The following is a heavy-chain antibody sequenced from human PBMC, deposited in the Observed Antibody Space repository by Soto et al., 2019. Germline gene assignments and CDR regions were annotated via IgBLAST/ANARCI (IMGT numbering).Heavy chain of an antibody. CDR2: ISSSSSYI. CDR1: GFTFSSYS. Sequence: GGSLRLSCAASGFTFSSYSMNWVRQAPGKGLEWVSSISSSSSYIYYADSVKGRFTISRDNAKNSLYLQMNSLRAEDTAVYYCAKQYCSSTSCYVDDAFDIWGQGTMVTVSS. D-gene: IGHD2-2*01. V-gene: IGHV3-21*01. CDR3: AKQYCSSTSCYVDDAFDI. J-gene: IGHJ3*02.